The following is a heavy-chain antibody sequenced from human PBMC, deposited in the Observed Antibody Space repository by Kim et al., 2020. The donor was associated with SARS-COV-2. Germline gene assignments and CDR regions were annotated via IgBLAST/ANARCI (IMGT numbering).Heavy chain of an antibody. Sequence: SETLSLTCAVSGGSISSSNWWSWVRQPPGKGLEWIGEIYHSGSTNYNPSLKSRVTISVDKSKNQFSLKLSSVTAADTAVYYCARGQVEEQQGASAFDYWGQGTLVTVSS. J-gene: IGHJ4*02. D-gene: IGHD6-13*01. V-gene: IGHV4-4*02. CDR3: ARGQVEEQQGASAFDY. CDR2: IYHSGST. CDR1: GGSISSSNW.